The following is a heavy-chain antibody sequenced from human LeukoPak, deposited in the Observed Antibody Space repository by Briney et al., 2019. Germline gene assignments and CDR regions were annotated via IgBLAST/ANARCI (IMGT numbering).Heavy chain of an antibody. CDR1: GFTFNNYE. V-gene: IGHV3-48*03. Sequence: PGGALRLSCAASGFTFNNYEMNWVRQAPGKGLEWISYISTDGTIAYYEGSVKGRFTISRDNAKNSLYLQMNSLRDDDTAVYYCARETIDCGGDCYDYWGQGTLATVSS. CDR2: ISTDGTIA. D-gene: IGHD2-21*01. J-gene: IGHJ4*02. CDR3: ARETIDCGGDCYDY.